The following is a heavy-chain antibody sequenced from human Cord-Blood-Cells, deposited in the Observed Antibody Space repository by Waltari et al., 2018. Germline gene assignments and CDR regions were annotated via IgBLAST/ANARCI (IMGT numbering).Heavy chain of an antibody. V-gene: IGHV3-48*02. Sequence: EVQLVESGGGLVQPGGSLRLSCAASGFTFSSYSMNWVRQAPGKGLEWVSYISSSSSTIYYAYSVKGRLTISRDNAKNSLYLQMNSLRDEDTAVYYCARVAYCGGDCYSTPYQYYFDYWGQGTLVTVSS. J-gene: IGHJ4*02. CDR2: ISSSSSTI. CDR3: ARVAYCGGDCYSTPYQYYFDY. D-gene: IGHD2-21*01. CDR1: GFTFSSYS.